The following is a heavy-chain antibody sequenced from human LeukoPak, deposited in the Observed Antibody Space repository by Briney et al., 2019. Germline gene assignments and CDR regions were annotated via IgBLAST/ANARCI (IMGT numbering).Heavy chain of an antibody. CDR1: GGSNSSGDYY. D-gene: IGHD4-17*01. Sequence: SETLSLTCTVSGGSNSSGDYYWSWIRQPPGKGLEWIGYIYYSGSTYYNPSLKSRVTISVDTSKNQFSLKLSSVTAADTAVYYCARDLYGDYFDYWGQGTLVTVSS. CDR3: ARDLYGDYFDY. J-gene: IGHJ4*02. V-gene: IGHV4-30-4*01. CDR2: IYYSGST.